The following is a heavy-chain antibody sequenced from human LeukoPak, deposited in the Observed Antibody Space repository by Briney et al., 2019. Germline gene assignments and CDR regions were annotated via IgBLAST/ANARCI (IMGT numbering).Heavy chain of an antibody. CDR1: GFTVSSNY. CDR3: ARVRPDYYDSSGQFDY. Sequence: PGGSLRLSCAASGFTVSSNYMSWVRQAPGKGLEWVSVIYSGGSTYYADSVKGRFTISRDNSKRTLYLQINSLRAEDTAVYYCARVRPDYYDSSGQFDYWGQGTLVTVSS. J-gene: IGHJ4*02. V-gene: IGHV3-66*01. CDR2: IYSGGST. D-gene: IGHD3-22*01.